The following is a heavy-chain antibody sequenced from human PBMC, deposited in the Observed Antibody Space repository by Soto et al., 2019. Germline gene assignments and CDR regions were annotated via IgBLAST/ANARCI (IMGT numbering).Heavy chain of an antibody. CDR1: GFTFSSYA. CDR2: INSRGGST. CDR3: AKVRSSTSCYAFDY. D-gene: IGHD2-2*01. Sequence: EVQLLESGGGLVQPGGSLRLSCAASGFTFSSYAMSWVRQAPGKGLEWVSAINSRGGSTYYADSGKGRFTISRDSSKNTLYLQMNSLRAEDTAVYYCAKVRSSTSCYAFDYWGQGTLVTVSS. J-gene: IGHJ4*02. V-gene: IGHV3-23*01.